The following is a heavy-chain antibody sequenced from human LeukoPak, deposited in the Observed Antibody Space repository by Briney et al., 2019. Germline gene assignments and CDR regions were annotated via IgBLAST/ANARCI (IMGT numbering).Heavy chain of an antibody. CDR3: ARGQASDFDY. CDR2: ISSSSSYI. J-gene: IGHJ4*02. V-gene: IGHV3-21*01. Sequence: KSGGSLRLSCAASGFIFSSYSMNWVRQAPGKGLEWVSSISSSSSYIYYADSVKGRFTISRDNAKNSLYLQMNSLRAEDTAVYYCARGQASDFDYWGKGTLVTVSS. CDR1: GFIFSSYS.